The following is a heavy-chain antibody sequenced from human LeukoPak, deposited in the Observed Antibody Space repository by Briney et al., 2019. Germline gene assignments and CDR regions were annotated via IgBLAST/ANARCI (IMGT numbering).Heavy chain of an antibody. CDR2: IDWDDDK. J-gene: IGHJ4*02. D-gene: IGHD5-18*01. V-gene: IGHV2-70*11. CDR3: ARIRGGGYSYDSFDY. CDR1: GFSLGTSGMC. Sequence: SGPTLVNPTQTLTLTCTFSGFSLGTSGMCVSWIRQPPGKALEWLARIDWDDDKYYSTSLKTRPTISKDTSKNQVVLTMTNMDPVDTATYYCARIRGGGYSYDSFDYWGQGTLVTVSS.